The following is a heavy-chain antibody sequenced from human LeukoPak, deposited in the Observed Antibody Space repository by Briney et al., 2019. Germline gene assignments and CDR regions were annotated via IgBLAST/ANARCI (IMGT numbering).Heavy chain of an antibody. D-gene: IGHD2-21*01. J-gene: IGHJ4*02. CDR2: ISGSGGST. V-gene: IGHV3-23*01. CDR1: GFTFSSYS. Sequence: QAGGSLRLSCAASGFTFSSYSMNWVRQAPGKGLGWVSAISGSGGSTYYADSVKGRFTIARDNSKNTLYLQMDSLRTEHTAVYYCAKFPEKCGGDCSLDWGQGTLVTVSS. CDR3: AKFPEKCGGDCSLD.